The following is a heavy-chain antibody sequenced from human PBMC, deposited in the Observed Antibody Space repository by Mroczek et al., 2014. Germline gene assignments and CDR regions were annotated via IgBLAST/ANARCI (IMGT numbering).Heavy chain of an antibody. V-gene: IGHV4-39*01. CDR1: GGSISSSSYY. J-gene: IGHJ4*02. CDR2: IYYSGST. D-gene: IGHD6-13*01. CDR3: ARGSLYSSSWYAPIL. Sequence: QVQLQESGPGLVKPSETLSLTCTVSGGSISSSSYYWGWIRQPPGKGLEWIGSIYYSGSTYYNPSLKSRVTISVDTSKNQFSLKLSSVTAADTAVYYCARGSLYSSSWYAPILWGQGTLVTVSS.